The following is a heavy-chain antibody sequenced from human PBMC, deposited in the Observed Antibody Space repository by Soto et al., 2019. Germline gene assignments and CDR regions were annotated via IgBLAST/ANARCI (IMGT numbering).Heavy chain of an antibody. D-gene: IGHD1-1*01. CDR1: GFTLSDYW. CDR2: VNPDGTST. J-gene: IGHJ5*02. CDR3: TTTVAADH. Sequence: EVQLVESGGGLVQPGGSLRLSCAASGFTLSDYWMHWVHQGSGKGLVWVSGVNPDGTSTNYADSVKGRFTISRDKAKNTLYLQMNSLRAEDTAVYYCTTTVAADHWGQGTLVTVSS. V-gene: IGHV3-74*01.